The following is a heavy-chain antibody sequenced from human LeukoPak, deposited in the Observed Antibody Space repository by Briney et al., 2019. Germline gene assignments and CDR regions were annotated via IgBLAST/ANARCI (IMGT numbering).Heavy chain of an antibody. J-gene: IGHJ4*02. CDR3: ARAYCSGGSCYSDY. CDR1: GGSISSYY. D-gene: IGHD2-15*01. Sequence: SEPLSLTCTLPGGSISSYYWSWIRQPPGKGLEWTGYIYYSGSTNYNPSLKSRVTISVDTSKNQFSLKLSSVTAADTAVYYCARAYCSGGSCYSDYWGQGTLVTVSS. CDR2: IYYSGST. V-gene: IGHV4-59*01.